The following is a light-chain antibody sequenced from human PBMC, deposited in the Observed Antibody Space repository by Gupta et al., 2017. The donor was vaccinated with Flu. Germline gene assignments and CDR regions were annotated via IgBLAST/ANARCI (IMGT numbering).Light chain of an antibody. CDR1: QGIRTN. CDR2: GAS. V-gene: IGKV1-39*01. CDR3: QESHSTSWT. Sequence: GDRVTITCRASQGIRTNLTWYQQKPGKAPNLLIYGASNLQSGVPSKFSGSGSGTDFTLTISGLQPEDFATYFCQESHSTSWTFGQGTKVETK. J-gene: IGKJ1*01.